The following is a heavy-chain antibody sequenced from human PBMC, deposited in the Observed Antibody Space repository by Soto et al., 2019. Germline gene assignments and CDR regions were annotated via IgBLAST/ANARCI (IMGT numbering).Heavy chain of an antibody. V-gene: IGHV1-2*02. CDR2: INPNSGGT. D-gene: IGHD6-19*01. CDR1: GYTITGYY. J-gene: IGHJ4*02. Sequence: ASVKVSCKASGYTITGYYMRWVRQAPGQGLEWMGWINPNSGGTNYAQKFQGRVTMTRDTSISTAYMELSRLRSDDTAVYYCASTLSIAVAVFDYWGQGTLVTVSS. CDR3: ASTLSIAVAVFDY.